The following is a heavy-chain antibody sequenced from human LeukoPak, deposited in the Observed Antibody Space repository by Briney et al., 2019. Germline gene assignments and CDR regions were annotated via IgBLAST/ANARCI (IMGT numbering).Heavy chain of an antibody. D-gene: IGHD2-21*02. CDR1: GYTFTSYD. V-gene: IGHV1-18*01. Sequence: GSVKVSCKASGYTFTSYDIIWGLQAPGEGLEGLVGISDHDGNTNYAQTLQGRFTMTTDTSTSTASMELSSLRSDDPAVYYCARDSSTAYCGGDCFTGDAIDIWGKGTTVTVSS. CDR2: ISDHDGNT. J-gene: IGHJ3*02. CDR3: ARDSSTAYCGGDCFTGDAIDI.